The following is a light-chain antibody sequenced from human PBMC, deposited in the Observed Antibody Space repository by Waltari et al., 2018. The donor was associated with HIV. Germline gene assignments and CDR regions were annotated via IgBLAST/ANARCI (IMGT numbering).Light chain of an antibody. V-gene: IGKV6-21*01. CDR2: YAS. CDR1: PKIGRN. J-gene: IGKJ1*01. Sequence: EIVLTQSPDFQSVRLGDKLNISCRASPKIGRNLHWFQQKPNQSPKLLIQYASQSFSGVPSRFSGIGSGTDFTLTIDSLETEDVATYYCHQSKTFPWTFGQGTNVEI. CDR3: HQSKTFPWT.